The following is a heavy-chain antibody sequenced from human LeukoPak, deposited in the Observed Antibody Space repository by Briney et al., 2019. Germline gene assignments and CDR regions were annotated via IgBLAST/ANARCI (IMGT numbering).Heavy chain of an antibody. V-gene: IGHV1-8*01. CDR3: ARDLSGSQRGGYFDN. J-gene: IGHJ4*02. CDR2: INPNSGNT. D-gene: IGHD1-26*01. CDR1: GYTFTSYD. Sequence: ASVKVSCKASGYTFTSYDINWVRQATGQGLEWMGWINPNSGNTGFAQKFQGRVTISRNTSITTAYMELSSLKSEDTAVYYCARDLSGSQRGGYFDNWGQGTLVTVSS.